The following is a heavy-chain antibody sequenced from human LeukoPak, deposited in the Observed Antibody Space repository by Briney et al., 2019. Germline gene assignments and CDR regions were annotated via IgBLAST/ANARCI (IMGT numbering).Heavy chain of an antibody. J-gene: IGHJ4*02. V-gene: IGHV3-74*01. CDR3: AKDNRRHYTSGPNPDSLH. CDR1: GFTFSNAW. D-gene: IGHD6-19*01. Sequence: GGFLRLSCAASGFTFSNAWMNWVRQAPGKGLVWVSRIASVGSSTTYADSVKGRFSISRDNAKNTLYLQMNSLRVEDTAFYYCAKDNRRHYTSGPNPDSLHWGQGALVTVSS. CDR2: IASVGSST.